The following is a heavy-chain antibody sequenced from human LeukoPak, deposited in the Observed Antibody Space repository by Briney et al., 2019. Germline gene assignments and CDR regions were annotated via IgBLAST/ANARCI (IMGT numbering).Heavy chain of an antibody. CDR1: GFTFSSYA. J-gene: IGHJ3*01. CDR2: ISGSGGST. Sequence: GGSLRLSCAASGFTFSSYAMSWVRQAPGKGLEWVSAISGSGGSTYYADSVKGRFTISRDNSKSTLYLQMNSLRAEDTAVYYCANRGGSGSPLPWGQGTMVTVSS. D-gene: IGHD3-10*01. V-gene: IGHV3-23*01. CDR3: ANRGGSGSPLP.